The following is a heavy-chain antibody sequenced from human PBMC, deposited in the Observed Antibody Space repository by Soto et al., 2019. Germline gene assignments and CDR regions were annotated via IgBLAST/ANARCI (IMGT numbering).Heavy chain of an antibody. CDR3: TRGASGYGNFDY. Sequence: EVPLVESGGGVVQPGGSLRLSCAASGFSFNTWMHWVRQAPGKGLVWLSRINSAGSSTTYADSVEGRFFVSRDNAKNTLYLQINSLTADDTAVYYCTRGASGYGNFDYWGQGVLLTVSS. V-gene: IGHV3-74*01. CDR1: GFSFNTW. CDR2: INSAGSST. D-gene: IGHD5-12*01. J-gene: IGHJ4*02.